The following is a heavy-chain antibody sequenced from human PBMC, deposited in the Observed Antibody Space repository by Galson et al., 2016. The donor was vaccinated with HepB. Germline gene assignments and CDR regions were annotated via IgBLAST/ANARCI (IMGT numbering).Heavy chain of an antibody. D-gene: IGHD3-10*01. CDR2: LVSDGSSA. CDR1: GFTFRNYW. J-gene: IGHJ4*02. CDR3: ARGDGTGYHQSPDY. Sequence: SLRLSCAAPGFTFRNYWMNWVRQAPGKGLEWVSRLVSDGSSATYADSVKGRFTSSRDNARSTFYLQMNSLRAEDTAVYYCARGDGTGYHQSPDYWGQGTLVTVSS. V-gene: IGHV3-74*01.